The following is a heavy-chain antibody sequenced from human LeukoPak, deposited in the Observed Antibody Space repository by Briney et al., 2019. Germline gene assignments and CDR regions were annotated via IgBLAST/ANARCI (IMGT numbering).Heavy chain of an antibody. D-gene: IGHD4-11*01. Sequence: SETLSLTCAVYGGSFSGYYWSWIRQPPGKGLEWIGYIYYSGSTNYNPSLKSRVTISVDTSKNQFSLKLSSVTAADTAVYYCARDRVDYSYYYYGMDVWGQGTTVTVSS. CDR3: ARDRVDYSYYYYGMDV. CDR1: GGSFSGYY. V-gene: IGHV4-59*01. J-gene: IGHJ6*02. CDR2: IYYSGST.